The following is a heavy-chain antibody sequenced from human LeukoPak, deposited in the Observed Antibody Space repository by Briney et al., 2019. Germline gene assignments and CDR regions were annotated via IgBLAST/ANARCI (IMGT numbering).Heavy chain of an antibody. CDR1: GYTFTGYY. V-gene: IGHV1-2*02. CDR2: INPNSGGT. D-gene: IGHD5-12*01. CDR3: ARPQTHSGARGGPGY. J-gene: IGHJ4*02. Sequence: ASVKVSCKASGYTFTGYYMHWVRQAPGQGLEWMGWINPNSGGTNYAQEFQGRVTMTRDTSISTAYMELSRLRSDDTAVYYCARPQTHSGARGGPGYWGQGTLVTVSS.